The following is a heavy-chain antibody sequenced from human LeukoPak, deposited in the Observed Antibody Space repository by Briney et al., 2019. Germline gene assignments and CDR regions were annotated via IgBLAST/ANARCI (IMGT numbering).Heavy chain of an antibody. D-gene: IGHD2-21*02. CDR2: INWNGGST. CDR3: ARVAYCGGDCYTDYYYYYMDV. CDR1: GFTFDDYG. V-gene: IGHV3-20*04. J-gene: IGHJ6*03. Sequence: GGSQRLSCAASGFTFDDYGMSWVRQAPGKGLEWVSGINWNGGSTGYADSVKGRFTISRDNAKNSLYLQMNSLRAEDTALYYCARVAYCGGDCYTDYYYYYMDVWGKGTTVTVSS.